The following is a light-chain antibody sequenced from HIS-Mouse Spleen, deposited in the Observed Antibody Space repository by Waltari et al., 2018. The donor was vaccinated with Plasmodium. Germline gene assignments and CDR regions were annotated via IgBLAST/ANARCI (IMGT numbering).Light chain of an antibody. CDR1: VLAKKY. V-gene: IGLV3-27*01. CDR3: YSAADNNLV. J-gene: IGLJ3*02. Sequence: SYELTQPSSVSVSPGQTARLTCSGDVLAKKYARWFQQKPGQAPVLVIYKDSELRSGIPELFSGSSSGTTVTLTISGAQVEDEADYYCYSAADNNLVFGGGTKLTVL. CDR2: KDS.